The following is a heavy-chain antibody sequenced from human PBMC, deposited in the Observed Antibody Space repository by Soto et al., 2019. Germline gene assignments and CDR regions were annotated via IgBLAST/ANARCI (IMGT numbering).Heavy chain of an antibody. CDR2: IMQDGNEI. J-gene: IGHJ3*02. CDR3: GTDQWGGAFDI. CDR1: GXTVSSYS. D-gene: IGHD3-10*01. Sequence: GSLRLSCAASGXTVSSYSTAWVRQTPGKGLEFVANIMQDGNEINYVDSVNCRFTISRDNAKNSLFLQMNSVRDDDNAVYYCGTDQWGGAFDIGGQGTMVTVS. V-gene: IGHV3-7*01.